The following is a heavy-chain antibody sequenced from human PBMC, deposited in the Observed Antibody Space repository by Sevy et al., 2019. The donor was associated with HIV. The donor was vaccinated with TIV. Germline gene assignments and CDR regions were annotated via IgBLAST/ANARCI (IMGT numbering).Heavy chain of an antibody. D-gene: IGHD3-22*01. V-gene: IGHV3-23*01. CDR2: ISGSGGGT. Sequence: GESLKISCAASGFTFSSYAMSWVRQAPGKGLEWVSAISGSGGGTYYADSVKGRFTISRDNSKNTLYLQMNSLRAEDTAVYYCAKDSSGYYYYYMDVWGKGTTVTVSS. J-gene: IGHJ6*03. CDR1: GFTFSSYA. CDR3: AKDSSGYYYYYMDV.